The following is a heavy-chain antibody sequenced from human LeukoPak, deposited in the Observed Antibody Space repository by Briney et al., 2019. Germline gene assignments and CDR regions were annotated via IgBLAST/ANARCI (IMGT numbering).Heavy chain of an antibody. CDR1: GFTFDDYA. D-gene: IGHD6-19*01. J-gene: IGHJ3*01. Sequence: PGGSLRLSCAATGFTFDDYAMHWVRQSPGKGLEWVSGISWNSGSKDYADSVKGRFTISRDNAKNSLYLQMNSLRLEDTALYFCAKDMGSSGFSDAFDVWGQGTLVTVSS. V-gene: IGHV3-9*01. CDR3: AKDMGSSGFSDAFDV. CDR2: ISWNSGSK.